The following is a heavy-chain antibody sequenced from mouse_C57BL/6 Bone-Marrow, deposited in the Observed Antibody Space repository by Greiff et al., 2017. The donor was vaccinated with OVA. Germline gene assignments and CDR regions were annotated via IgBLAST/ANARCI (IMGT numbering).Heavy chain of an antibody. J-gene: IGHJ3*01. CDR3: ASWDFAY. V-gene: IGHV1-55*01. CDR2: IYPGSGST. Sequence: VQRVESGAELVKPGASVKMSCKASGYTFTSYWITWVKQRPGQGLEWIGDIYPGSGSTNYNEKFKSKATLTVDTSSSTAYMQLSSLTSEDSAVYYCASWDFAYWGQGTLVTVSA. D-gene: IGHD4-1*01. CDR1: GYTFTSYW.